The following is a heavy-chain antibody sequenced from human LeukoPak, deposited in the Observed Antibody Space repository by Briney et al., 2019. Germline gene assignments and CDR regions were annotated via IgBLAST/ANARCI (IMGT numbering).Heavy chain of an antibody. CDR2: IGPDGGPA. CDR1: GFTFSSYS. D-gene: IGHD2/OR15-2a*01. J-gene: IGHJ6*02. CDR3: AKDFDAWSRDV. Sequence: PGGSLRLSCAASGFTFSSYSMNWVRQAPGKGLEWVSIIGPDGGPAYYADSVKGRFTISRDSSGHTLYLQMNSLRAEDTAIYYCAKDFDAWSRDVWGQGTTVTVSS. V-gene: IGHV3-23*01.